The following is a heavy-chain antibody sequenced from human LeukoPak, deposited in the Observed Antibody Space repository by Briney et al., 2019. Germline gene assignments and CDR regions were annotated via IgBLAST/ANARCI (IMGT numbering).Heavy chain of an antibody. D-gene: IGHD3-22*01. Sequence: GGSLRLSCAASGFTFSSYAMSWVRQAPGKGLEWVSAISGSGGSAYYADSVKGRFTISRDNSKNTLYLQMNNLRAEDTAVYYCAEPEGGYYDIRPDWGQGTLVTVSS. J-gene: IGHJ4*02. CDR3: AEPEGGYYDIRPD. V-gene: IGHV3-23*01. CDR2: ISGSGGSA. CDR1: GFTFSSYA.